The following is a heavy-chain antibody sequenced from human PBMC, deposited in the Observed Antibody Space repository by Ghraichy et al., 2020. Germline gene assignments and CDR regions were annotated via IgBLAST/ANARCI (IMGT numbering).Heavy chain of an antibody. V-gene: IGHV4-31*03. D-gene: IGHD3-22*01. CDR1: GGSISSGGYY. CDR3: AREGAGYYDSSGYYPWGRGGYYFDY. Sequence: SQTLSLTCTVSGGSISSGGYYWSWIRQHPGKGLEWIGYIYYSGSTYYNPSLKSRVTISVDTSKNQFSLKLSSVTAADTAVYYCAREGAGYYDSSGYYPWGRGGYYFDYWGQGTLDTVSS. CDR2: IYYSGST. J-gene: IGHJ4*02.